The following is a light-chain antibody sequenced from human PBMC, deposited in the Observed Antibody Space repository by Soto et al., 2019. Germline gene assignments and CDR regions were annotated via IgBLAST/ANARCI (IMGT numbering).Light chain of an antibody. CDR1: QSISSY. V-gene: IGKV1-5*01. CDR3: QQYNSYWP. Sequence: IPLHRSPSSLSASVGDRVTITCRASQSISSYLNWYQQKPGKAPKLLIYDASSLESGVPSRLSGSGSGTEFTLTISSLQPDDFATYYCQQYNSYWPFGQGTKVDIK. CDR2: DAS. J-gene: IGKJ1*01.